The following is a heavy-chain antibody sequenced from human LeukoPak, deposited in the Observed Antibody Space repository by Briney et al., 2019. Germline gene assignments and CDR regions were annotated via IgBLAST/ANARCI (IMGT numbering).Heavy chain of an antibody. D-gene: IGHD5-12*01. V-gene: IGHV1-69*13. CDR2: IIPIFGTA. CDR3: ARDFSVDIVATGGIAFDI. J-gene: IGHJ3*02. Sequence: ASVKVSCKASGGTFSSYAISWVRQAPGQGLEWMGGIIPIFGTANYAQKFQGRVTITADESTSTAYMELSSLRSEDTAVYCCARDFSVDIVATGGIAFDIWGQGTMVTVSS. CDR1: GGTFSSYA.